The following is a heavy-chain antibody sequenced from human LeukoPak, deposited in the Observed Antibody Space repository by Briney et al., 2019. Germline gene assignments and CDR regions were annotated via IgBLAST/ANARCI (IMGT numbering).Heavy chain of an antibody. V-gene: IGHV3-53*01. CDR3: AIQRWLQSGTINYFDY. Sequence: PGGSLRLSCTASGFTVSGNYMTWVRQAPGKGLEWVSVIYSSGSTYYADSVKGRFTISRDNSKNTLYLQMNSLRPDDTAVYYCAIQRWLQSGTINYFDYWGQGTLVTVSS. CDR1: GFTVSGNY. CDR2: IYSSGST. D-gene: IGHD5-24*01. J-gene: IGHJ4*02.